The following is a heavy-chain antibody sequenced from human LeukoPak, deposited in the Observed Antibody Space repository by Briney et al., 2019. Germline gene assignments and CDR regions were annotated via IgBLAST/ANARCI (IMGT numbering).Heavy chain of an antibody. J-gene: IGHJ4*02. CDR2: INPNSADT. CDR3: ARDLRGNSMFFDY. CDR1: GYTFTDDY. Sequence: ASVEVSCKASGYTFTDDYIHWVRQAPGQGLEWMGWINPNSADTHYPQKFQGRVTLTSDTSISTAYMELSRLSPDDTAMYYCARDLRGNSMFFDYWGQGTVVTVSS. V-gene: IGHV1-2*02. D-gene: IGHD1-1*01.